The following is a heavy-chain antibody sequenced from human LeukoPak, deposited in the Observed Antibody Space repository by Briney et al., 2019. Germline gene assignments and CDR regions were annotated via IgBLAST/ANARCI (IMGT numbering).Heavy chain of an antibody. D-gene: IGHD2-2*01. CDR1: GGSISSSSYY. V-gene: IGHV4-39*01. CDR2: IYYSGST. Sequence: SETLSLTCTVSGGSISSSSYYWGWIRQPPGKGLEWIGSIYYSGSTYYNPSLKSRVTISVDTSKNQFSLKLSSVTAADTAVYYCARLGYCSSTSCDYYYYYYMDVWGKGTTVTVSS. CDR3: ARLGYCSSTSCDYYYYYYMDV. J-gene: IGHJ6*03.